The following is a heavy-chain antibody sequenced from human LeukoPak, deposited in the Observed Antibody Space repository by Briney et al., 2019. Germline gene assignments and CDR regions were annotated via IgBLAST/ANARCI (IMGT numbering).Heavy chain of an antibody. D-gene: IGHD3-10*01. CDR1: GYTFTSYD. Sequence: ASVKVSCKASGYTFTSYDLNWVRQATGQGLEWMGWMNPNSGNTGYAQKFQGRVTMTRNTSISTAYMELSSLTSEDTAVYYCARRIRGALTDYWGQGTLVTVSS. CDR3: ARRIRGALTDY. CDR2: MNPNSGNT. V-gene: IGHV1-8*01. J-gene: IGHJ4*02.